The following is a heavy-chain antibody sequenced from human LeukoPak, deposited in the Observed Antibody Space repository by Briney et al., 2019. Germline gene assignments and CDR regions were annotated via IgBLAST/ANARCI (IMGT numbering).Heavy chain of an antibody. J-gene: IGHJ4*02. CDR1: GFTFSSYE. D-gene: IGHD4-11*01. V-gene: IGHV3-48*03. Sequence: GGSLRLSCAASGFTFSSYEMNWVRQAPGEGLEWVSYISSSGSTIYYADSVKGRFTISRDNAKNSLYLQMNSLRAEDTAVYYCAREGRLPRGVLNYWGQGTLVTVSS. CDR2: ISSSGSTI. CDR3: AREGRLPRGVLNY.